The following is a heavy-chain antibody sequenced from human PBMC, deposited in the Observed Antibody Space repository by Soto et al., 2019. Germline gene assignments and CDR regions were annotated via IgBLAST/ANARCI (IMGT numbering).Heavy chain of an antibody. Sequence: PVGSLRLSCAASGFTFDIYAMSWVRHPPGQGLEWVSSISGSADSTKFADSVKGRFTISRDNSKNTLYLQMNGLRAEDTAIYYCAKGYYSGYDLAYFDYWGQGALVTVSS. CDR2: ISGSADST. CDR3: AKGYYSGYDLAYFDY. CDR1: GFTFDIYA. V-gene: IGHV3-23*01. D-gene: IGHD5-12*01. J-gene: IGHJ4*02.